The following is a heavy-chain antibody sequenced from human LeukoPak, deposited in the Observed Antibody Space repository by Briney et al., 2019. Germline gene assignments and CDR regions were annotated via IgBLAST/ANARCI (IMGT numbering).Heavy chain of an antibody. CDR2: ISGSGGST. Sequence: GGSLRLSCAATGSTFSSYAMSWVRQAPGKGLEWVSGISGSGGSTYYADSVKGRFTISRDNSKNTLYLQMNGLRAEDTAVYYCAKGRDGYNADFDYWGQGTLVTVSS. D-gene: IGHD5-24*01. CDR3: AKGRDGYNADFDY. V-gene: IGHV3-23*01. CDR1: GSTFSSYA. J-gene: IGHJ4*02.